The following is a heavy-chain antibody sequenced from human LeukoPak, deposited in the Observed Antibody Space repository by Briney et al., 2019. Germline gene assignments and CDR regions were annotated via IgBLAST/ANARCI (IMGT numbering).Heavy chain of an antibody. CDR3: ARFSGRN. Sequence: GGSLRLSCAASGFTVSSNYMSWVRQAPGKGLEWVANIKQDGSAKYYVDSVKGRFTISRDNAKNSLYLQMGSLRAEDTAVYYCARFSGRNWGQGTLVTVSS. CDR2: IKQDGSAK. J-gene: IGHJ4*02. CDR1: GFTVSSNY. V-gene: IGHV3-7*01. D-gene: IGHD2-15*01.